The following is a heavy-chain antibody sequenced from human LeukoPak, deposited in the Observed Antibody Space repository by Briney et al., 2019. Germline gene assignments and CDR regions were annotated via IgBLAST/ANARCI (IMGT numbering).Heavy chain of an antibody. CDR1: DGSISSYY. CDR2: VYYSGST. CDR3: ARDMWYYYDSSGYYGAFDI. Sequence: PSETLSLTCTVSDGSISSYYWSWIRQPPGKGLEWIGYVYYSGSTNYNPSLKSRVTISVDTSKNQFSLKLSSVTAADTAVYYCARDMWYYYDSSGYYGAFDIWGQGTMVTVSS. J-gene: IGHJ3*02. V-gene: IGHV4-59*12. D-gene: IGHD3-22*01.